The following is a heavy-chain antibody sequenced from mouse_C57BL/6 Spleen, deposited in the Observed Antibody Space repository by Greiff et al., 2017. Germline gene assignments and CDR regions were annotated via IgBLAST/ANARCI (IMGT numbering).Heavy chain of an antibody. D-gene: IGHD6-5*01. CDR1: GFNIKDYY. CDR3: AMAYAYWYFDV. J-gene: IGHJ1*03. CDR2: IDPEDGET. Sequence: EVQLKQSGAELVKPGASVKLSCTASGFNIKDYYMHWVKQRTEQGLAWIGRIDPEDGETKYAPQFQGKATLTADTSSNTSYMQLISLTSEDTSVYYCAMAYAYWYFDVWGTGTTVTVSS. V-gene: IGHV14-2*01.